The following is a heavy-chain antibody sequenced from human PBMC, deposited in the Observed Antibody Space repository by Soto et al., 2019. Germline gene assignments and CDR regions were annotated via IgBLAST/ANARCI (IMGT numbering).Heavy chain of an antibody. CDR1: GCSISSYY. J-gene: IGHJ5*02. Sequence: PXETLSLTCTVSGCSISSYYWSWIRQPPGKGLEWIGYIYYSGSTNYNPSLKSRVTISVDTSKNQFSLKLSSVTAAGTAVYYCARGRWLQLMPHWFDHWGQGSLVTVSS. D-gene: IGHD5-12*01. CDR3: ARGRWLQLMPHWFDH. CDR2: IYYSGST. V-gene: IGHV4-59*01.